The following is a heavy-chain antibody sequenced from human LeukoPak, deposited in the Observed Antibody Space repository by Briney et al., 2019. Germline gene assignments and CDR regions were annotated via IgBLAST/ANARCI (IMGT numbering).Heavy chain of an antibody. J-gene: IGHJ6*02. CDR3: ARDSRQQLFYYYYGMDV. CDR2: ISAYNGNT. V-gene: IGHV1-18*01. CDR1: GYTFTSYG. Sequence: GASVKVSCNAAGYTFTSYGISWVRQAPGQGRGWMGWISAYNGNTNYAQKLQGRDTMTTDTSTGTAYMELRRLRSDDTAVYYCARDSRQQLFYYYYGMDVWGQGTTVTVSS. D-gene: IGHD6-13*01.